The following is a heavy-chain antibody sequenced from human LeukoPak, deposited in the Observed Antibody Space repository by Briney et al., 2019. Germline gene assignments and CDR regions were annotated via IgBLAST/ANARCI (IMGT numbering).Heavy chain of an antibody. CDR1: VGAFNSSL. CDR3: ASKSTSGDHDY. CDR2: IIPMFGAE. Sequence: SVKVSCKASVGAFNSSLINWVRQAPGQGLEWMGGIIPMFGAENYGQKFQGRVTINAEASTTTAYMEVSSLRYEDTAIYSSASKSTSGDHDYWGQGTLVTVSS. J-gene: IGHJ4*02. V-gene: IGHV1-69*13.